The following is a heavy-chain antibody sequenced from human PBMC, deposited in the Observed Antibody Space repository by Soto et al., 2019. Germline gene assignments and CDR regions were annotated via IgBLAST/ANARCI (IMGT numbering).Heavy chain of an antibody. Sequence: GGSLRLSCAASGFTFSSYWMSWVRQAPGKGLEWVANIKQGGSEKYYVDSVKGRFTISRDNAKNSLYLQMNSLRAEDTAVYYCARLVPGPFVVVVPAAKPNYFDYWGQGTLVTVSS. CDR2: IKQGGSEK. CDR1: GFTFSSYW. CDR3: ARLVPGPFVVVVPAAKPNYFDY. V-gene: IGHV3-7*03. J-gene: IGHJ4*02. D-gene: IGHD2-2*01.